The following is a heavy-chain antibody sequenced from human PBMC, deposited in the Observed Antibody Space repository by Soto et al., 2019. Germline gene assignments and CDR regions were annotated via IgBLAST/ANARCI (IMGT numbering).Heavy chain of an antibody. Sequence: QVQLVQSGAELKKTGSSVKVSCRASGDTFSSYAVNWVRQAPGRGLEWMGRIITVLGTTDYAQNFKGRLSITAEKSTKTCYMELSSLRSEDTAVYYCARRRYCGYDCYHKHYYGMDVWGQGTTVTVAS. CDR2: IITVLGTT. CDR3: ARRRYCGYDCYHKHYYGMDV. D-gene: IGHD2-21*01. V-gene: IGHV1-69*08. CDR1: GDTFSSYA. J-gene: IGHJ6*02.